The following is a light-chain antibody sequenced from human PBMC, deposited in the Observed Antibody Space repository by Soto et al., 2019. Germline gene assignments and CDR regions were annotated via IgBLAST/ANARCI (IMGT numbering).Light chain of an antibody. Sequence: EIVMTQSPGSLSLSPGERATLSCRASQSVSSSYLAWYQQKPGQAPRLLIYGASSRATGIPDRFSGGGSGTDFSLTISRLDPEDFAVYYCQQYGSSPITFGQGTRLENK. CDR3: QQYGSSPIT. CDR2: GAS. V-gene: IGKV3-20*01. J-gene: IGKJ5*01. CDR1: QSVSSSY.